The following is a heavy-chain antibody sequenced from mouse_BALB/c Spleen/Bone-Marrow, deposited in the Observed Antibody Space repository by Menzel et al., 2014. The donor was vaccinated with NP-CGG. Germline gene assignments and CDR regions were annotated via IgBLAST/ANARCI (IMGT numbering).Heavy chain of an antibody. D-gene: IGHD1-2*01. CDR1: GYTFTSYY. J-gene: IGHJ2*01. CDR3: TRLSLLRGYFDY. CDR2: INPSNGGT. V-gene: IGHV1S81*02. Sequence: VQLQQSGAELVKPGTSVKLSCKASGYTFTSYYIYWVKQRPGQGLKWIGEINPSNGGTNFNEKFKSKATLTVDKSSSTAYMQLSSLTSEGSAVYYCTRLSLLRGYFDYWGQGTTLTVSS.